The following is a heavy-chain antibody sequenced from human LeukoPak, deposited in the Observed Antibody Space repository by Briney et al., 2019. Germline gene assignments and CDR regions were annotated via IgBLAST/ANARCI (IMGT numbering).Heavy chain of an antibody. J-gene: IGHJ4*02. Sequence: ASVKVSCKASGGTFSSYAISWVRQAPGQGLEWMGRIIPILGIANYAQKFQGRVTITADKCTSTAYMELSSLRSEDTAVYYCARGREGVTSPLGYFDYWGQGTLVTVSS. D-gene: IGHD3-16*01. CDR2: IIPILGIA. CDR3: ARGREGVTSPLGYFDY. CDR1: GGTFSSYA. V-gene: IGHV1-69*04.